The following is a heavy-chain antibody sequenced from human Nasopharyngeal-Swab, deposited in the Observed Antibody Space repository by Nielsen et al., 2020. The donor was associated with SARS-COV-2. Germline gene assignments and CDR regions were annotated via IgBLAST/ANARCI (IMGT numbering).Heavy chain of an antibody. CDR1: GFTFSSYG. J-gene: IGHJ4*02. CDR2: IWYAGSNK. D-gene: IGHD3-22*01. V-gene: IGHV3-33*01. Sequence: GESLKISCAASGFTFSSYGMHWVRQAPGKGLEWVAVIWYAGSNKYYADSVKGRFTISRDNSKNTLYLQMNSLRAEDTAVYYCARDYYDSSGYYYFDYWGQGTLVTVSS. CDR3: ARDYYDSSGYYYFDY.